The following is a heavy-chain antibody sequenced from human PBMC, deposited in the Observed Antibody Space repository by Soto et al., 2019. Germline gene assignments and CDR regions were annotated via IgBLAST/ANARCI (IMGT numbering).Heavy chain of an antibody. D-gene: IGHD3-3*01. CDR2: ISSSSSYI. CDR3: ARDEKSDDFWSGPCPWGYYGMDV. V-gene: IGHV3-21*01. J-gene: IGHJ6*02. CDR1: GFTFSSYS. Sequence: GSLRLSCAASGFTFSSYSMNWVRQAPGKGLEWVSSISSSSSYIYYADSVKGRFTISRDNAKNSLYLQMNSLRAEDTAVYYCARDEKSDDFWSGPCPWGYYGMDVWGQGTTVT.